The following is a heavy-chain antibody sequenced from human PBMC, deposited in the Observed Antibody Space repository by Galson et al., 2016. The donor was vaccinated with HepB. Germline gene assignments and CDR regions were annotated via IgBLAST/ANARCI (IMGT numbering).Heavy chain of an antibody. Sequence: LSLTCAVSGDSISSSSYYWGWIRQPPGKGLEWIGNFYYSESTFYNPSLKSRVTISVDTSKNQFSLELSSVTAADTAVYYCARTAARLYFDYWGQGTLVTVSS. CDR2: FYYSEST. J-gene: IGHJ4*01. V-gene: IGHV4-39*01. CDR3: ARTAARLYFDY. CDR1: GDSISSSSYY. D-gene: IGHD6-6*01.